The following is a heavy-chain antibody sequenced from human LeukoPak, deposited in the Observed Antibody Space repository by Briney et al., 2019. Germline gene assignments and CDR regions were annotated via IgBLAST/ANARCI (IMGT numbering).Heavy chain of an antibody. CDR3: ASDRSGDDSCYYLV. D-gene: IGHD3-3*01. CDR1: GFIFDDYD. CDR2: ISGSAENT. V-gene: IGHV3-23*01. J-gene: IGHJ4*02. Sequence: GGSLRLSCAASGFIFDDYDMSWVRQAAGEGLQWVSTISGSAENTRYADSVKGRFTITRDTSNNTLYLQMSSLSAEDTAVYFCASDRSGDDSCYYLVGGQGTLVTVSS.